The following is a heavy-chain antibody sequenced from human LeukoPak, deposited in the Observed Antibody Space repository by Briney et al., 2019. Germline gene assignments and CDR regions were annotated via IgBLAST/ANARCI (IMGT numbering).Heavy chain of an antibody. J-gene: IGHJ4*02. CDR3: ARTRSSGYLTFDC. CDR1: EFTFSNYS. Sequence: GGSLRLSCAASEFTFSNYSMNWVRQAPGKGLEWVSYITNSGNSKSYADSVKGRFTISRDNTKNSLYLQMNGLRAEDTAVYYCARTRSSGYLTFDCWGQGILVTVSS. CDR2: ITNSGNSK. D-gene: IGHD3-22*01. V-gene: IGHV3-48*01.